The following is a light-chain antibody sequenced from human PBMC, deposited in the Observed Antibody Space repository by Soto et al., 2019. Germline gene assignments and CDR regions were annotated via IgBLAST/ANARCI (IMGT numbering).Light chain of an antibody. J-gene: IGKJ1*01. CDR2: DAS. Sequence: DIQMTQSPSSLSASVGDRVTITCRASQGISTWLAWYQQKPEKAPKLLIYDASSLESGVPSRFSGSGSGTEFTLTITSLQPDDFATYYCQQYNSYSEAFGQGTKVDIK. V-gene: IGKV1D-16*01. CDR3: QQYNSYSEA. CDR1: QGISTW.